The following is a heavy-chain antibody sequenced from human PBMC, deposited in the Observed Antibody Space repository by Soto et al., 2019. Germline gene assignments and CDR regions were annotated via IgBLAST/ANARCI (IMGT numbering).Heavy chain of an antibody. CDR2: IYYSGST. CDR1: GGSISSYY. CDR3: ARDHRRGYSYGYLDY. D-gene: IGHD5-18*01. V-gene: IGHV4-59*01. J-gene: IGHJ4*02. Sequence: SETLSLTCTVSGGSISSYYWSWIRQPPGKGLEWIGYIYYSGSTNYNPSLKSRVTISVDASKNQFSLKLSSVTAADTAVYYCARDHRRGYSYGYLDYWGQGTLVTVSS.